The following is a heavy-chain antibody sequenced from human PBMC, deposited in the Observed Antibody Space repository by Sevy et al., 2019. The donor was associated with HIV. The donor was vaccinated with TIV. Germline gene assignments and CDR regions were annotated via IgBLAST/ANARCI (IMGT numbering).Heavy chain of an antibody. CDR2: ISGSGGTT. J-gene: IGHJ4*02. D-gene: IGHD3-22*01. CDR3: ARSDDSSGYYLYYFEY. CDR1: GFTFSSYA. V-gene: IGHV3-23*01. Sequence: GGSLRLSCAASGFTFSSYAVSWVRQAPGKGLEWVSFISGSGGTTYYADSVKGRFTISRDNSKNILYLQMNSLRAEDTDVYYCARSDDSSGYYLYYFEYWGQGTVVTVSS.